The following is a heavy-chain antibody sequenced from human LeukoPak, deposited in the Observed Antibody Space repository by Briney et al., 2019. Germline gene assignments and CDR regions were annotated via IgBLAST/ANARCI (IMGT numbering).Heavy chain of an antibody. CDR2: IYYSGST. J-gene: IGHJ4*02. D-gene: IGHD4-17*01. Sequence: SQTLSLTCTVPGGSISSGGYYWSWIRQPPGKGLEWIGYIYYSGSTNYNPSLKSRVTISVDTSKNQFSLKLSSVTAADTAVYYCARGDYGDPWDYWGQGTLVTVSS. V-gene: IGHV4-61*08. CDR1: GGSISSGGYY. CDR3: ARGDYGDPWDY.